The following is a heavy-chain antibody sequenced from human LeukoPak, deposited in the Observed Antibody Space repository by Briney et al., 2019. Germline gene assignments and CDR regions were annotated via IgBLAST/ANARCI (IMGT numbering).Heavy chain of an antibody. CDR2: INGDGSNT. D-gene: IGHD3-22*01. Sequence: GGSLRLSCAASGFTFTNYWMHWVRQAAGKGLVWVSRINGDGSNTTYADSVKGRFTISRDNAKNTLYLQINSLRAEDTAVYYCAKDAPYYYDSSGYGGAFDIWGQGTMVTVSS. J-gene: IGHJ3*02. V-gene: IGHV3-74*03. CDR3: AKDAPYYYDSSGYGGAFDI. CDR1: GFTFTNYW.